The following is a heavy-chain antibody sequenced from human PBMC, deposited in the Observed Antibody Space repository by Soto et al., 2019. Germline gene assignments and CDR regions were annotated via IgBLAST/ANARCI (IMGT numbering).Heavy chain of an antibody. Sequence: ASVKVSCKSSGYTFTSYYMHWVRQAPGQGLEWMGIINPSGGSTSYAQKFQGRVTMTRDTSTSTVYMELSSLRSEDTAVYYCARDRIFGVVPDYYYYGMDVWGQGTTVTVSS. D-gene: IGHD3-3*01. V-gene: IGHV1-46*01. CDR1: GYTFTSYY. J-gene: IGHJ6*02. CDR2: INPSGGST. CDR3: ARDRIFGVVPDYYYYGMDV.